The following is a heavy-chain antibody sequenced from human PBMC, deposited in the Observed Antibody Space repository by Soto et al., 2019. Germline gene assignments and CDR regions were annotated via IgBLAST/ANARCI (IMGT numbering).Heavy chain of an antibody. CDR3: AKAWGWFDP. Sequence: EVQLLESGGDLVHPGGSLSLSCAASGFTFTSYAMTWVRQAPEKGLEWVSSISASGGTTYYTDSVKGRFTISRDNSKNTLFLQRNSLRAEDTAVYYCAKAWGWFDPWGQGTLVTVSS. CDR1: GFTFTSYA. CDR2: ISASGGTT. D-gene: IGHD3-16*01. V-gene: IGHV3-23*01. J-gene: IGHJ5*02.